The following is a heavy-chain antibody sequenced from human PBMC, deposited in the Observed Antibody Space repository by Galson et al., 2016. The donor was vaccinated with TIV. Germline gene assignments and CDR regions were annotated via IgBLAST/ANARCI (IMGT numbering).Heavy chain of an antibody. CDR1: GGSISNSHW. CDR2: IYHRGST. J-gene: IGHJ6*02. Sequence: SETLSLTCAVSGGSISNSHWWSWVRQPPGKGLEWIGEIYHRGSTNYNPSLKSRVSISVDKSKNQFSLTLSSVTAADTAVYYCARWPSSSSSGYYYYGLDVWGQGTTVTVSS. D-gene: IGHD6-6*01. V-gene: IGHV4-4*02. CDR3: ARWPSSSSSGYYYYGLDV.